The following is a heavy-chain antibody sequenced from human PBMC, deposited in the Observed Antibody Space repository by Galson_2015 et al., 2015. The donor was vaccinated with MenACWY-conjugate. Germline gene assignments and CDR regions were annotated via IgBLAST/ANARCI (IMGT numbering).Heavy chain of an antibody. J-gene: IGHJ6*02. CDR1: GYTFSNYG. V-gene: IGHV1-18*01. CDR2: IAPYNGNT. Sequence: QSGAEVKKPGASVKVSCKASGYTFSNYGISWVRQAPGHGLEWMGWIAPYNGNTNYSQKLQGGLTMTTDTSTSTAYMEQRSLRSDDTAVYYCARRYYDSYYGMDVWGQGTTVTVSS. D-gene: IGHD1-1*01. CDR3: ARRYYDSYYGMDV.